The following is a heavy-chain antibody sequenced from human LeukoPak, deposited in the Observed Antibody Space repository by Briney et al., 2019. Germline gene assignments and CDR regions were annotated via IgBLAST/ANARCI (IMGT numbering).Heavy chain of an antibody. J-gene: IGHJ5*02. CDR2: ISNGGGGT. V-gene: IGHV3-23*01. CDR1: GFIFNNYG. Sequence: GGSLRLSCAASGFIFNNYGLVWVRQAPGQGLEWVSAISNGGGGTTYAVFVRGRFTISRDNSKNTLFLQMNSLRADDTALYCCAKGSSGYFLDLWGQGTLVTVSS. CDR3: AKGSSGYFLDL. D-gene: IGHD3-22*01.